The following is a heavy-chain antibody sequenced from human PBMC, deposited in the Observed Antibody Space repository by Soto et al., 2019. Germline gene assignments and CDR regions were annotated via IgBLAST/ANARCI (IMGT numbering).Heavy chain of an antibody. Sequence: GGALRLSCAASGFTFSNAWMNWVRQAPGKGLEWVGRIKSKTDGGTTDYAAPVKGRFTISRDDSKNTLYLQMNSLKTEDTAVYYCAREVRVRGFAFDIWGQGTMVTVSS. CDR1: GFTFSNAW. V-gene: IGHV3-15*07. J-gene: IGHJ3*02. CDR3: AREVRVRGFAFDI. CDR2: IKSKTDGGTT. D-gene: IGHD3-3*01.